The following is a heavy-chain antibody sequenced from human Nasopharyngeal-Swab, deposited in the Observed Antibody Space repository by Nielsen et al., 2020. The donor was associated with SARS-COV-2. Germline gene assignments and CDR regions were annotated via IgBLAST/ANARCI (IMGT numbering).Heavy chain of an antibody. CDR3: TRRRGDILIGLNWFDP. Sequence: GGSLRLSCAASGFTFSGSAMHWVRQASGKGLEWVGRIRSKANSYATAYAASVKGRFTISRDDSKNTAYLQMNSLKTEDTAVYYCTRRRGDILIGLNWFDPWGQGTLVTVSS. D-gene: IGHD3-9*01. CDR2: IRSKANSYAT. V-gene: IGHV3-73*01. CDR1: GFTFSGSA. J-gene: IGHJ5*02.